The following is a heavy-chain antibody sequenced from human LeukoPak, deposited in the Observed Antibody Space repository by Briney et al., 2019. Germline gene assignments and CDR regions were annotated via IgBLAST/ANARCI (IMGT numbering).Heavy chain of an antibody. D-gene: IGHD6-13*01. V-gene: IGHV3-11*04. CDR2: ISSSATTI. CDR1: AFTFSDYY. J-gene: IGHJ4*02. CDR3: AREHSSSWNYSDY. Sequence: VGSLRLSCAASAFTFSDYYMNWIRQAPGKGLEWVSYISSSATTIYYADSVKGRFTISRDNAKKSLYLQMNSLRAEDTAVYYCAREHSSSWNYSDYCGQGTLVTVSS.